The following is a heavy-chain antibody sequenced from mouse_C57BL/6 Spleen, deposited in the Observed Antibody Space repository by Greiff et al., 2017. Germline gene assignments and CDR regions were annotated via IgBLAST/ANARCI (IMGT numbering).Heavy chain of an antibody. J-gene: IGHJ2*01. CDR1: GYAFSSSW. D-gene: IGHD1-1*01. V-gene: IGHV1-82*01. CDR3: ARYTTVVLSYYFDY. CDR2: IYPGDGDT. Sequence: VQLQQSGPELVKPGASVQISCKASGYAFSSSWMNWVKQRPGKGLEWIGRIYPGDGDTNYNGKFKGKATLTADKSSSTAYMQLSSLTSEDSAVYFCARYTTVVLSYYFDYWGQGTTLTVSS.